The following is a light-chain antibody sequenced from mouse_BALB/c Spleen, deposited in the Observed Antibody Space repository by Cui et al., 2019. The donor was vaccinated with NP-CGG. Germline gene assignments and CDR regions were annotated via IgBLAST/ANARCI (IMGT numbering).Light chain of an antibody. CDR1: TGAVTTSNY. CDR3: ALWYSNHWV. Sequence: QAVVTQESALTTSPGETVTLTCRSSTGAVTTSNYANWVQEKPGHLFTGLIGGTNNRAPGVPARFSGSLIGDKAALTITGARTEDEAIYFCALWYSNHWVFGGGAKLTVL. J-gene: IGLJ1*01. V-gene: IGLV1*01. CDR2: GTN.